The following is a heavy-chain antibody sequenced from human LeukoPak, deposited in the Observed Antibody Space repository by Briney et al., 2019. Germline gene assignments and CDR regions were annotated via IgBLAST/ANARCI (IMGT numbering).Heavy chain of an antibody. CDR1: GFTVSSNY. V-gene: IGHV3-53*01. J-gene: IGHJ3*02. CDR3: ASKLLWFGELSDDAFDI. Sequence: GGSLRLSCAASGFTVSSNYMSWVRQAPGKGLELVSVIYSGGSTYYADSVKGRFTISRDNSKNTLYLQMNSLRAEDTAVYYCASKLLWFGELSDDAFDIWGQGTMVTVSS. D-gene: IGHD3-10*01. CDR2: IYSGGST.